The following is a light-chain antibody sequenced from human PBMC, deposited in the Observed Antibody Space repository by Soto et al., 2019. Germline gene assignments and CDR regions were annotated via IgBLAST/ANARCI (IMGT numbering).Light chain of an antibody. CDR3: CSYRSSAPLVV. Sequence: QSALTQPPSASGSPGQSVTISCIGTSSDVGGYNYVSWYQQHPGKDPKLMIYEVINRPSGVSNRFSGSKSGNTASLTISGLQAEDEADYYCCSYRSSAPLVVFGSGTKVTVL. J-gene: IGLJ1*01. CDR1: SSDVGGYNY. CDR2: EVI. V-gene: IGLV2-14*01.